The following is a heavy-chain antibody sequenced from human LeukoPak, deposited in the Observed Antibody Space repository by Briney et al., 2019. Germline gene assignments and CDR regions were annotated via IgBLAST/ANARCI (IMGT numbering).Heavy chain of an antibody. CDR3: AKDLTVYSSGSSFDY. CDR1: ALTFSTYA. Sequence: PGGSLRLSCAASALTFSTYAMHWVRQAPGKGLEWVAFIRYDGTNKYYADSVKGRFTISRDNSKNTLYLQMNSLRAEDTAVYYCAKDLTVYSSGSSFDYWGQGTLVTVSS. V-gene: IGHV3-30*02. CDR2: IRYDGTNK. D-gene: IGHD6-19*01. J-gene: IGHJ4*02.